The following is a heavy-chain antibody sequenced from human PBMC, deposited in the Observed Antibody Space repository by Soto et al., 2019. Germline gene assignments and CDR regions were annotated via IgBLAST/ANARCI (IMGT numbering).Heavy chain of an antibody. V-gene: IGHV3-30*04. D-gene: IGHD3-22*01. CDR2: ISSDGRNK. CDR3: VREGYSSDYYIKWFDH. CDR1: GFTFNTYA. J-gene: IGHJ5*02. Sequence: XGSLRLSCTGAGFTFNTYALHWVRQAPGKGLEWVAVISSDGRNKNYAASVKGRFTISRENSKNTMSLEMDSLQPGDTAIYYCVREGYSSDYYIKWFDHWGHGTQVTVSS.